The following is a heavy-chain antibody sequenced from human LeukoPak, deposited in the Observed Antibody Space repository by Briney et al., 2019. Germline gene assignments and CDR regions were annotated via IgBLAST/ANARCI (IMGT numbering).Heavy chain of an antibody. CDR2: IYWNDDK. J-gene: IGHJ5*02. CDR3: AHGPRTSHYDILTGYYRTQGWFDP. V-gene: IGHV2-5*01. CDR1: GFSLSTSGVG. D-gene: IGHD3-9*01. Sequence: SGPTLVNPTQTLTLTCTFSGFSLSTSGVGVGWIRQPPGKALEWLALIYWNDDKRYSPSLKSRLTITKDTSKNQVVLTMTNMDPVDTATYYCAHGPRTSHYDILTGYYRTQGWFDPWGQGTLVTVSS.